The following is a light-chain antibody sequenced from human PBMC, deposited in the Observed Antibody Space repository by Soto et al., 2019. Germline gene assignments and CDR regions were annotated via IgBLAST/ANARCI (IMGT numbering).Light chain of an antibody. Sequence: QSLLTQPPSASGTPGQRVTIACSGSRSNTGRNYVYWYQHLPGTAPKLLIQRNNERPSGVPDRFSGSKSGTSVSLAISGLRSEDEATYYCAAWDDTLNGQVFGGGTKLTVL. J-gene: IGLJ3*02. CDR3: AAWDDTLNGQV. CDR2: RNN. V-gene: IGLV1-47*01. CDR1: RSNTGRNY.